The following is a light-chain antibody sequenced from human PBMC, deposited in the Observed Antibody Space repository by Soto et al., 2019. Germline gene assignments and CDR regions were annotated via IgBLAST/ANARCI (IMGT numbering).Light chain of an antibody. J-gene: IGKJ1*01. CDR2: KAS. CDR1: QTISSW. CDR3: KHYNSYSEA. Sequence: DIQMTQSPSTLSGSVGDRVTITCRASQTISSWLAWYQQKPGKAPKLLIYKASTLKSGVPSRFSGSGSETEFTLTISSLQPDDFASYYCKHYNSYSEAFGQGTKVDIK. V-gene: IGKV1-5*03.